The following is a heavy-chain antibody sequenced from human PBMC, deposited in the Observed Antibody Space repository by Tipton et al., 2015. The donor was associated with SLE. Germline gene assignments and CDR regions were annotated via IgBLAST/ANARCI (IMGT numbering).Heavy chain of an antibody. CDR3: ARVHWDIVVPLDY. D-gene: IGHD5-12*01. V-gene: IGHV3-30-3*01. CDR2: ISYDGSKK. Sequence: RSLRLSCAASGFTFSSYAMHWVRQAPGKGLEWVAVISYDGSKKYYADSVKGRFTISRDNAKNSLYLQMNSLRAEDTAVYYCARVHWDIVVPLDYWGQGTLVTVSS. CDR1: GFTFSSYA. J-gene: IGHJ4*02.